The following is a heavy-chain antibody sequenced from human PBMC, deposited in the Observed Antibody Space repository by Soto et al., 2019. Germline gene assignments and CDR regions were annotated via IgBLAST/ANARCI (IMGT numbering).Heavy chain of an antibody. D-gene: IGHD3-3*01. CDR2: ISGSGGST. Sequence: GGSLRLSCAASGFTFSSYAMSWVRQAPGKGLEWVSAISGSGGSTYYADSVKGRFTISRDNSKNTLYLQMNSLRAEDTAVYYCAKDLLSYDFWSGSYYYYGMDVWGQGTTVTVSS. J-gene: IGHJ6*02. V-gene: IGHV3-23*01. CDR1: GFTFSSYA. CDR3: AKDLLSYDFWSGSYYYYGMDV.